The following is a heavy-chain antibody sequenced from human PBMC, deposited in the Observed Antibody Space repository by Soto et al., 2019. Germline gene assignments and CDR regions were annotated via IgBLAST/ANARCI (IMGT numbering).Heavy chain of an antibody. CDR1: GYTFTSYG. CDR2: ISAYNGNT. D-gene: IGHD3-3*01. V-gene: IGHV1-18*01. CDR3: ARTYYDFWSGSQGGMHV. Sequence: ASVKVSCKASGYTFTSYGISWVRQAPGQGLEWRGWISAYNGNTNYAQKLQGRVTMTTDTSTSTAYMELRSLRSDDTAVYYCARTYYDFWSGSQGGMHVWGQGNTVTVSS. J-gene: IGHJ6*02.